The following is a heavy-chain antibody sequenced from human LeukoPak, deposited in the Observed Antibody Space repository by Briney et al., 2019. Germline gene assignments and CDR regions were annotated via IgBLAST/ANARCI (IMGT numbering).Heavy chain of an antibody. V-gene: IGHV3-53*01. CDR1: GFTVSSNY. D-gene: IGHD3-9*01. CDR3: AKSASNTYYDILTGYSGYFDY. Sequence: GGSLRLSCAASGFTVSSNYMSWVRQAPGKGPEWVSVIYSGGSTYYADSVKGRFTISRDNSKNTLYLQMNSLRAEDTAVYYCAKSASNTYYDILTGYSGYFDYWGQGTLVTVSS. J-gene: IGHJ4*02. CDR2: IYSGGST.